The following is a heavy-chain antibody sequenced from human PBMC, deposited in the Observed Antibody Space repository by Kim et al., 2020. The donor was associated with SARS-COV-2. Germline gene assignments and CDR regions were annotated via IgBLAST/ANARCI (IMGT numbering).Heavy chain of an antibody. CDR2: ISYDGANK. Sequence: GGSLRLSCAASGFTFRSYAMHWVRQAPGKGLEWVAVISYDGANKYYADSVKGRFTISRDDSKNTLYLQMSSLRAEDTAMYYCAKDYLTMIPAGWYFDLWGRGTLVTVSS. D-gene: IGHD3-22*01. V-gene: IGHV3-30-3*01. CDR3: AKDYLTMIPAGWYFDL. CDR1: GFTFRSYA. J-gene: IGHJ2*01.